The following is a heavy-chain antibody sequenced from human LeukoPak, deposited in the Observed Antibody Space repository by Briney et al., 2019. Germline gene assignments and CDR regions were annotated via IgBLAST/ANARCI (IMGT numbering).Heavy chain of an antibody. D-gene: IGHD4-17*01. CDR1: TDSFSSHY. J-gene: IGHJ3*02. V-gene: IGHV4-59*11. CDR2: ISYIGST. CDR3: ARDLITVTKGFDI. Sequence: SETLSLTCAVSTDSFSSHYWSWIRQPPGKGREWIGYISYIGSTNYNPSLKSRVTISIDTSKNQFSLKLRSVTAADTAVYYCARDLITVTKGFDIWGQGTMVSVSS.